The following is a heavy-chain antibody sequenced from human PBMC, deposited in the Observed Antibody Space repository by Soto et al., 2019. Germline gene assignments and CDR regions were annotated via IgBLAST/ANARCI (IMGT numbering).Heavy chain of an antibody. CDR1: GYTFTSYA. CDR2: INAGNGNT. D-gene: IGHD6-13*01. J-gene: IGHJ6*02. Sequence: ASVKVSCKASGYTFTSYAMHWVRQAPGQRLEWMGWINAGNGNTKYSQKFQGRVTITRDTSASTAYMELSSLRSEDTAVYYCARDREAHGQLNSYYYYYYGMDVWGQGTTVTVSS. V-gene: IGHV1-3*01. CDR3: ARDREAHGQLNSYYYYYYGMDV.